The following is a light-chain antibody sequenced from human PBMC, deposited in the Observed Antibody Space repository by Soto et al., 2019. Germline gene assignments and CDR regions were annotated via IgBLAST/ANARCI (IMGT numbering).Light chain of an antibody. J-gene: IGKJ1*01. V-gene: IGKV3-15*01. CDR1: QSVSSN. Sequence: EIVMTQSPATLSVSPGERVTLSCRASQSVSSNLAWYQQKPGQAPRLLIYGASTRATGIPARFSGSGSGTEFTLTISSLQSEDFAVYYCQQYNNWLGTFGQGTKVEIK. CDR2: GAS. CDR3: QQYNNWLGT.